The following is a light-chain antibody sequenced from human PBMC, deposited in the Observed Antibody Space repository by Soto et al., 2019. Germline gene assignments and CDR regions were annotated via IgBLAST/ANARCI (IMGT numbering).Light chain of an antibody. CDR1: QRISSRN. CDR2: NTS. J-gene: IGKJ2*01. Sequence: EIVLPQSPGTLSLSPRERATLSCRASQRISSRNLDRYQQKPGQAPRLLIYNTSSRANGIPDRFSGSVFVTNVPFTIKRLAPEDVAVYYCQQYSDVPYTFGQGTKLEVK. CDR3: QQYSDVPYT. V-gene: IGKV3-20*01.